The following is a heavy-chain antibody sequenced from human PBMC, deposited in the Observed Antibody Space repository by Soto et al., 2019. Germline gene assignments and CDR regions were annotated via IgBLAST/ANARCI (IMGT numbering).Heavy chain of an antibody. J-gene: IGHJ6*02. V-gene: IGHV1-69*13. Sequence: ASVKVSCKASGGTFSSYAISWVRQAPGQGLEWMGGIIPIFGTANYAQKFQGRVTITADESTSTAYMELSSLRSEDTAVYYCARRCSGGSCHSATSFNYYYGMDVWGQGTTVTVSS. CDR1: GGTFSSYA. CDR2: IIPIFGTA. D-gene: IGHD2-15*01. CDR3: ARRCSGGSCHSATSFNYYYGMDV.